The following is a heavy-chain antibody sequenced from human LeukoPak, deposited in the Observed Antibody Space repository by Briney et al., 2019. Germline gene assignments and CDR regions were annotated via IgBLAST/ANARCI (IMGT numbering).Heavy chain of an antibody. J-gene: IGHJ4*02. D-gene: IGHD6-19*01. CDR3: ASQSQGVAGTVIY. CDR1: GFTFISYG. CDR2: IRYDGSNK. Sequence: PGGSLRHSCAASGFTFISYGMHWVRQAPGKGLEWVAFIRYDGSNKYYADSVKGRFTISRDTSKNTLYLQMNSLRAEDNAMYCCASQSQGVAGTVIYWGQGTLVTVSS. V-gene: IGHV3-30*02.